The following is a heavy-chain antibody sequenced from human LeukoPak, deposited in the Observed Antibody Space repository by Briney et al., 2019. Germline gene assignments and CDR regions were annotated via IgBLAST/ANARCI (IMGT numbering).Heavy chain of an antibody. CDR1: GYTFTGYY. CDR3: ARGAGRAGAGIKWNS. Sequence: EASVKVPCKASGYTFTGYYMHWVRQAPGQGLEWMGWINPNSGGTNYAQKFQGRVTMTRDTSISTAYMELSRLRSDDTAVYYCARGAGRAGAGIKWNSWVQGTIVTVSS. D-gene: IGHD6-19*01. J-gene: IGHJ4*02. V-gene: IGHV1-2*02. CDR2: INPNSGGT.